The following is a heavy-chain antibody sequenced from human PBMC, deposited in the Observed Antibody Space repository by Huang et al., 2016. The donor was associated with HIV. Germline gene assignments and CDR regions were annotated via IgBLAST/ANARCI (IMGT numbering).Heavy chain of an antibody. CDR3: ARRYNSRRDY. CDR1: GGSFSGYS. Sequence: QVQLEQWGAGLLKASETLSLTCAVYGGSFSGYSWNWLRQAPGKGLEWVGEINHSCNTNYNPSLKSRVNMSVDTSKSQFSLYLTSLSAADTGTYFCARRYNSRRDYWGRGTLVTVHS. V-gene: IGHV4-34*02. CDR2: INHSCNT. J-gene: IGHJ4*02. D-gene: IGHD3-22*01.